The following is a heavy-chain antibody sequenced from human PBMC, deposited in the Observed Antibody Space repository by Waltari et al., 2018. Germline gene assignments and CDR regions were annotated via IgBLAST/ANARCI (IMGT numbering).Heavy chain of an antibody. CDR3: AKGGYGSGSGAFDL. V-gene: IGHV3-23*01. D-gene: IGHD3-10*01. CDR1: GFNFANYA. Sequence: EVQLLESGGGLVQPGGSLSLSCAASGFNFANYAMSWVRQAPGKGLEWVSSISDSGGSTNYADSVKGRFTISRDNFKNTVFLQMNSPRAEDTAVYYCAKGGYGSGSGAFDLWGQGTMVSVSS. J-gene: IGHJ3*01. CDR2: ISDSGGST.